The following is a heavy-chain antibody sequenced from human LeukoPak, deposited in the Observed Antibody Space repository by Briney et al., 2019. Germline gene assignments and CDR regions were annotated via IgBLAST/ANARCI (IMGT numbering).Heavy chain of an antibody. CDR3: ARGNFGSGWPVRADY. CDR1: GYTFTSYD. CDR2: MNPNSGNT. Sequence: ASVKVSCKASGYTFTSYDINWVRQATGQGLEWMGWMNPNSGNTGYAQNFQGRVTMTRNTSISTAYMELSSLRSEDTAVYYCARGNFGSGWPVRADYWGQGTLVTVSS. V-gene: IGHV1-8*01. J-gene: IGHJ4*02. D-gene: IGHD6-19*01.